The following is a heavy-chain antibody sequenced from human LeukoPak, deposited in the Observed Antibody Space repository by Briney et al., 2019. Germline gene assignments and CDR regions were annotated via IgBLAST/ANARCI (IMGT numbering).Heavy chain of an antibody. CDR3: AREGDYDSSGYYQDEFDY. Sequence: GGSLRLSCAASGFNFRNYAMSWVRQAPGKGLEWVSSISSSSSYIYYADSVKGRFTISRDNAKNSLYLQMNSLRAEDTAVYYCAREGDYDSSGYYQDEFDYWGQGTLVTVSS. CDR2: ISSSSSYI. CDR1: GFNFRNYA. J-gene: IGHJ4*02. D-gene: IGHD3-22*01. V-gene: IGHV3-21*01.